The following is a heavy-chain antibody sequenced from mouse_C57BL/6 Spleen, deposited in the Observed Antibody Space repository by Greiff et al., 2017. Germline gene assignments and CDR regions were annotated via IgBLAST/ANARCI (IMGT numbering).Heavy chain of an antibody. CDR1: GYTFTDYY. Sequence: QVQLKQSGAELVRPGASVKLSCKASGYTFTDYYINWVKQRPGQGLEWIARIYPGSGNTYYNEKFKGKATLTAEKSSSTAYMQLSSLTSEDSAVYFCARSGYEYDWFAYWGQGTLVTVSA. CDR3: ARSGYEYDWFAY. CDR2: IYPGSGNT. D-gene: IGHD2-4*01. J-gene: IGHJ3*01. V-gene: IGHV1-76*01.